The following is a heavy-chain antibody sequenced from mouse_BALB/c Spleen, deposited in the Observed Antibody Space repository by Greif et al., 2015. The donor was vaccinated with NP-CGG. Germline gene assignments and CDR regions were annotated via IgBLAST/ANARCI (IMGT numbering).Heavy chain of an antibody. D-gene: IGHD2-1*01. J-gene: IGHJ4*01. CDR1: GYPITSGYY. Sequence: EVKLQESGPGLVKPSQSLSLTCSVTGYPITSGYYWNWIRQFPGNKLEWMGYISYDGSNNYNPSLKNRISITRDTSKNQFFLKLNSVTTEDTATYYCARDGNYYYAMDYWGQGTSVTVSS. CDR3: ARDGNYYYAMDY. V-gene: IGHV3-6*02. CDR2: ISYDGSN.